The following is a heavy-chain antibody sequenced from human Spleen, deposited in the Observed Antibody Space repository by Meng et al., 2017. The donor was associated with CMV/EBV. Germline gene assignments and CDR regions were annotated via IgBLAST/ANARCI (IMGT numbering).Heavy chain of an antibody. Sequence: GGSLRLSCAASGFNFNDYAMNWVRQVPGKGLEWVSNIHWSGGGTTYAASVKGRFTVSRDNAKNSLYLQLNSLRAEDTALYYCASAPSGSHSTWWNAGGLDVWGQGTTVTVSS. J-gene: IGHJ6*02. CDR3: ASAPSGSHSTWWNAGGLDV. D-gene: IGHD1-26*01. V-gene: IGHV3-20*04. CDR2: IHWSGGGT. CDR1: GFNFNDYA.